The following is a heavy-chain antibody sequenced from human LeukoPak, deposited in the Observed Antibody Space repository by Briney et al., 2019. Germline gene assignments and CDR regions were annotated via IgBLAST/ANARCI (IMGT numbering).Heavy chain of an antibody. V-gene: IGHV3-7*01. CDR2: IKQDGSEK. Sequence: GGSLRLSCAASGFTFSSYWMSWVRQAPGKGLEWVANIKQDGSEKYYVDSVKGRFTISRDNAKNSLYLQMNSLRAEDTAVYYCARDRCSSTSCYPYYYYYYGMDVWGQGTTVTVSS. D-gene: IGHD2-2*01. CDR3: ARDRCSSTSCYPYYYYYYGMDV. CDR1: GFTFSSYW. J-gene: IGHJ6*02.